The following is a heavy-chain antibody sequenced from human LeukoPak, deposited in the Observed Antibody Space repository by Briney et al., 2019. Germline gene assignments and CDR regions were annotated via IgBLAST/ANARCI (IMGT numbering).Heavy chain of an antibody. V-gene: IGHV3-64*01. CDR2: ISSNGGST. CDR1: GFTFSSYA. J-gene: IGHJ6*02. Sequence: PGGSLRLSCAASGFTFSSYAMHWVRQAPGKGLEYVSAISSNGGSTYYANSVKGRFTISRDNSKNTLYLQMGSLRAEDMAVYYCASSHYPYYYGMDVWGQGTTGTVSS. CDR3: ASSHYPYYYGMDV.